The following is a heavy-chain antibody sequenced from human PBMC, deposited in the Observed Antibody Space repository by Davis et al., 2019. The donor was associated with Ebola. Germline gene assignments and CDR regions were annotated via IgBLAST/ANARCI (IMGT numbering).Heavy chain of an antibody. CDR3: AKDNRYSSSWYSPPYYYYGMDV. J-gene: IGHJ6*02. V-gene: IGHV3-30*18. CDR1: GFTFSSYG. Sequence: GGSLRLSCAASGFTFSSYGMHWVRQAPGKGLEWVAVISYDGSNKYYADSVKGRFTISRDNSKNTLYLQMNSLRAEDTAVYYCAKDNRYSSSWYSPPYYYYGMDVWGQGTTVTVSS. CDR2: ISYDGSNK. D-gene: IGHD6-13*01.